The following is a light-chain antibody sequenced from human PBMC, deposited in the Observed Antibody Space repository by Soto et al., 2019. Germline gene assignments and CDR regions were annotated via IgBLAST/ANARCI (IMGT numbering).Light chain of an antibody. J-gene: IGKJ1*01. CDR1: QSVSSN. Sequence: EIVMTPSPATLSVSPGERATLSCRASQSVSSNLAWYQQKPGQAPSLLIYGASTRATGTPARFSGSGSGTEFTLTISSLQSEDFATYYCQQSYSTLWAFGQGTKVDIK. CDR2: GAS. V-gene: IGKV3-15*01. CDR3: QQSYSTLWA.